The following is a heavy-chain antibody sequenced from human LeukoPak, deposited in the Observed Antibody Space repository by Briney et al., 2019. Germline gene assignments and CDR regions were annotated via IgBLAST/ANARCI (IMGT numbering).Heavy chain of an antibody. V-gene: IGHV3-23*01. J-gene: IGHJ4*02. CDR3: AKTSYYDFWSGYSFDY. D-gene: IGHD3-3*01. Sequence: GGSLRLSCAASGFTFSSCAMGWVRQAPGQGLEWVSSISGSGGGTYYADSVKGRFTISRDNSKNTLYLQMNSLRAEDTAVYYCAKTSYYDFWSGYSFDYWGQGTLVTVSS. CDR1: GFTFSSCA. CDR2: ISGSGGGT.